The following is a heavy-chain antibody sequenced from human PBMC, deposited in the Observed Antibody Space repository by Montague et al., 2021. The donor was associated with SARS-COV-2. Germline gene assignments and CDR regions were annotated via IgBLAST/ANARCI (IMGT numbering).Heavy chain of an antibody. D-gene: IGHD2-2*01. CDR3: ARHPLVYFSSSSCYVG. J-gene: IGHJ4*02. Sequence: SETLSLTCTVSAGSISSSSYYWGWIRQPPGKGLEWIGSIHYSGSTYYNPSLKSRVTISVYTSKNQFSLRLSSVTAADTAVYSCARHPLVYFSSSSCYVGWGQGTLVTVSS. V-gene: IGHV4-39*01. CDR1: AGSISSSSYY. CDR2: IHYSGST.